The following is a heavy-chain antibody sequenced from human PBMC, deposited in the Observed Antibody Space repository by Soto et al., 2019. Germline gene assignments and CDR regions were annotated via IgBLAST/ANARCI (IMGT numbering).Heavy chain of an antibody. Sequence: QVQLVESGGGLVKPGGSRRLSWAASGFPFSDYYMSWIRQAPGKGLEWVSYISSSGRTIYYPDPVKGRFTISRDNPKNSLYLQRNSLRAEDTAVYYCARGIEPASMWGYFDYWGQVTLVTVSS. V-gene: IGHV3-11*01. CDR1: GFPFSDYY. D-gene: IGHD1-26*01. J-gene: IGHJ4*02. CDR3: ARGIEPASMWGYFDY. CDR2: ISSSGRTI.